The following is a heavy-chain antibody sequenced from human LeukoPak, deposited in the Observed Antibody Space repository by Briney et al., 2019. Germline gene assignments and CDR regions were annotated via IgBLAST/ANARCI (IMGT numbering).Heavy chain of an antibody. CDR3: ARVIRYSGYSYFDY. D-gene: IGHD5-12*01. Sequence: GGSLRLSCAASGFTFSDHYMDWVRQAPGKGLEWVGRTRNKANSYTTEYAASVKGRFTISRDDSKNSLYLQMNSLKTEDTAVYYCARVIRYSGYSYFDYWGQGTLVTVSS. CDR2: TRNKANSYTT. CDR1: GFTFSDHY. V-gene: IGHV3-72*01. J-gene: IGHJ4*02.